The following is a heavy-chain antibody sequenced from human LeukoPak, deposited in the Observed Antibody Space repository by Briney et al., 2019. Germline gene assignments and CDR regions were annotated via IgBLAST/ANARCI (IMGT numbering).Heavy chain of an antibody. J-gene: IGHJ4*02. CDR3: TRLSDDSRGYYFNYVFDY. Sequence: GGSLRLSCAASGFTFSSYNMNWVRQASGKGLEWVGRIKSIGNSYATEYAASVKGRFTISRDDSKSTAYLQMNSLNTEDTAVYYCTRLSDDSRGYYFNYVFDYWGRGTLVTVSS. V-gene: IGHV3-73*01. CDR1: GFTFSSYN. D-gene: IGHD3-22*01. CDR2: IKSIGNSYAT.